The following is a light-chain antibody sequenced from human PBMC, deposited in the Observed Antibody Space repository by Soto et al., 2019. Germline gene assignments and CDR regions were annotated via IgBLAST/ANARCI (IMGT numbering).Light chain of an antibody. CDR2: AAS. CDR3: QKYNSSLWT. V-gene: IGKV1-27*01. CDR1: QGSSNY. J-gene: IGKJ1*01. Sequence: DIQMTQSPSSLSASVGDRVTITSRARQGSSNYSAWYQQKLGKVPKLLIYAASTLQSRVPSRFSGSVSWTDLTLTISSLQPEDVATYYFQKYNSSLWTFGQGTQVQLK.